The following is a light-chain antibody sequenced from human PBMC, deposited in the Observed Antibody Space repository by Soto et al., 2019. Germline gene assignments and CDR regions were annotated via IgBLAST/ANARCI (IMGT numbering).Light chain of an antibody. J-gene: IGLJ3*02. Sequence: QSVLTQPASVSGSPGQSIAISCTGTSIDVGGYKSVSWYQQYPGKAPKLMIYEVSNRPPGVSDRFSGSKSSNTASLTISGLQAEDEADYYCSSYSTGSTLGVFGGGTKLTVL. CDR1: SIDVGGYKS. CDR2: EVS. CDR3: SSYSTGSTLGV. V-gene: IGLV2-14*01.